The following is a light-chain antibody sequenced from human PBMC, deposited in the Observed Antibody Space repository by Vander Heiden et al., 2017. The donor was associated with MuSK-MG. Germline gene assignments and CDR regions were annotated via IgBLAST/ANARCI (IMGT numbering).Light chain of an antibody. CDR3: RQRYSTAFT. CDR1: QRISSY. Sequence: DIQMIQPPSSLSASVGDKVAITCRASQRISSYLNSYQQKPGRTAKLLLYATSSCLSRVASTMSSSRSAGAFTITIIRRLPQDFAASYCRQRYSTAFTFGGGTKVEIK. J-gene: IGKJ4*01. CDR2: ATS. V-gene: IGKV1-39*01.